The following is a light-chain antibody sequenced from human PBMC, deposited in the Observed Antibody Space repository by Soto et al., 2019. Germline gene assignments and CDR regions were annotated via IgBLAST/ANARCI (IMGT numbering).Light chain of an antibody. CDR1: QSVSSN. J-gene: IGKJ1*01. V-gene: IGKV3-15*01. CDR3: QQYNNWPRT. CDR2: GAS. Sequence: AQISGTLSLSPGEIATLCYRASQSVSSNLAWYQQKPGQAPRFLIYGASTRATGIPARFSGSGSGTEFTLTISSLQSEDFAVYYCQQYNNWPRTLGQGTKVDIK.